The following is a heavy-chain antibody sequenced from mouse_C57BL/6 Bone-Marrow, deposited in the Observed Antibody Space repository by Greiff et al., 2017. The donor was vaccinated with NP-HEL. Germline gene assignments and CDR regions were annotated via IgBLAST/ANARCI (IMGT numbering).Heavy chain of an antibody. CDR3: ARPLFYYDLDY. D-gene: IGHD2-4*01. CDR1: GYSFTGYY. V-gene: IGHV1-42*01. J-gene: IGHJ2*01. CDR2: INPSTGGT. Sequence: VHVKQSGPELVKPGASVKISCKASGYSFTGYYMNWVKQSPEKSLEWIGEINPSTGGTSYNQKFKAKATLTVDKSSSTAYMQLKSLTSEDSAVYYCARPLFYYDLDYWGQGTTLTVSS.